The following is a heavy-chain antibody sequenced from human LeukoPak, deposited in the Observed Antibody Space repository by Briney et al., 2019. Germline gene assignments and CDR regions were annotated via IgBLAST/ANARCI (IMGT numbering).Heavy chain of an antibody. CDR1: GFTFSNYA. Sequence: PGGSLRLSCAASGFTFSNYAMNWVRQAPGKGLEWVSYISSSASTMHYADSVKGRFTISRDNARNSLSLQMNSLRVEDTAVYYCARVSYSSSYYFDYWGQGALVTVSS. CDR3: ARVSYSSSYYFDY. V-gene: IGHV3-48*03. D-gene: IGHD6-6*01. CDR2: ISSSASTM. J-gene: IGHJ4*02.